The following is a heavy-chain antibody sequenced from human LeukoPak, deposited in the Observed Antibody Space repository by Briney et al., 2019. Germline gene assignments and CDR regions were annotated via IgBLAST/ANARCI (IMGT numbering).Heavy chain of an antibody. CDR1: GYTFTGYY. V-gene: IGHV1-2*02. D-gene: IGHD2-15*01. CDR2: INPNSGGT. Sequence: SVKVSCKASGYTFTGYYMHWVRQAPGQGLEWMGWINPNSGGTNYAQKFQGRVTMTRDTSISTAYMELSMLRSDDTAVYYCARGYCSGGSCYSPFIYYYGMDVWGQGTTVTVSS. J-gene: IGHJ6*02. CDR3: ARGYCSGGSCYSPFIYYYGMDV.